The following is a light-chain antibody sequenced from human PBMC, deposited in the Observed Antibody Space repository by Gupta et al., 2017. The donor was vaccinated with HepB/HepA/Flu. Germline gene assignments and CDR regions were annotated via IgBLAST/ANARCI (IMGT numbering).Light chain of an antibody. CDR3: QTYDNLVSFT. V-gene: IGKV1-33*01. CDR2: EAS. Sequence: DIQMTQSPSSLSASIGDRVTITCQASQDINIFLNWYQQKPGKAPKLLIYEASNLESGVPSRFGGSGSGTDFIFTINGRQAEDFATYYCQTYDNLVSFTFGPGTTVDIK. CDR1: QDINIF. J-gene: IGKJ3*01.